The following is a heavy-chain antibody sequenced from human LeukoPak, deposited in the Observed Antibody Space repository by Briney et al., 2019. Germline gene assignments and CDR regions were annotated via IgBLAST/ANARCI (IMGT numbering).Heavy chain of an antibody. CDR2: IYHSGST. D-gene: IGHD5-18*01. CDR1: GGSISSGGYY. Sequence: SSETLSLTCTVSGGSISSGGYYWSWIRQPPGKGLEWIGYIYHSGSTYYNPSLKSRVTISVDRSKNQFSLKLSSVTAADTAVYYCARDKGNTAIDYWGQGTLVTVSS. J-gene: IGHJ4*02. CDR3: ARDKGNTAIDY. V-gene: IGHV4-30-2*01.